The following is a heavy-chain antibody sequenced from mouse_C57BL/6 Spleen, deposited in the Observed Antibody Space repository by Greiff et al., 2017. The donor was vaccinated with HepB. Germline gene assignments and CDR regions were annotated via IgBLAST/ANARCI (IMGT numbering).Heavy chain of an antibody. CDR3: ARHEGVDGYYRWYFDV. Sequence: VQLQQSGAELVKPGASVKLSCKASGYTFTEYTIHWVKQRTGQGLEWIGWFYPGSGSIKYNEKFKDKATLTADKSSSTVYMELSRLTSEDSAVYFGARHEGVDGYYRWYFDVWGTGTTVTVSS. J-gene: IGHJ1*03. V-gene: IGHV1-62-2*01. D-gene: IGHD2-3*01. CDR2: FYPGSGSI. CDR1: GYTFTEYT.